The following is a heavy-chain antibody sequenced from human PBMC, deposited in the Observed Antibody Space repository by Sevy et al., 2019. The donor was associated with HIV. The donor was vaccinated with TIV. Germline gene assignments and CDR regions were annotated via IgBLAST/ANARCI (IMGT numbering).Heavy chain of an antibody. Sequence: GGSLRLSCAASGFTFNNYAMSWVRQAPGKGLEWVSAISSSGGSTYYADSVKGRLTISRDNSKNTLYLQMNSLRAEDTAIYYCAKDEKYQLPRGTFDYWGQGTLVTVSS. CDR3: AKDEKYQLPRGTFDY. CDR1: GFTFNNYA. D-gene: IGHD2-2*01. CDR2: ISSSGGST. V-gene: IGHV3-23*01. J-gene: IGHJ4*02.